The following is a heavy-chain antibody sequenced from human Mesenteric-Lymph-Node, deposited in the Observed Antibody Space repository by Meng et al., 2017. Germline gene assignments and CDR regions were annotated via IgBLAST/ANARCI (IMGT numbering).Heavy chain of an antibody. CDR3: AVAGTFPSWFDP. CDR1: GGSFSGYY. J-gene: IGHJ5*02. D-gene: IGHD6-19*01. V-gene: IGHV4-34*01. CDR2: INHSEST. Sequence: QVQRQRWGAGLFKPSETLSLTCAVYGGSFSGYYWSWIRQPPGKGLEWIGEINHSESTNYNPSLKSRVIISVDTSKNQFSLKLSSVTAADTAVYYCAVAGTFPSWFDPWGQGTLVTVSS.